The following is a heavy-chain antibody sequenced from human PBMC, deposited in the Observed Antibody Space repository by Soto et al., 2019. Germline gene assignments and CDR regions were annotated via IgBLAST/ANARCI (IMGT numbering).Heavy chain of an antibody. J-gene: IGHJ4*02. D-gene: IGHD1-26*01. CDR1: GDTFPRYY. CDR2: IIPILGIA. V-gene: IGHV1-69*02. Sequence: SVKVSCKASGDTFPRYYMHWVRQAPGQGLEWMGRIIPILGIANYAQKFQGRVTITADKSTSTAYMELSSLRSEDTAVYYCARSVGGESFDYWGQGTLVTVSS. CDR3: ARSVGGESFDY.